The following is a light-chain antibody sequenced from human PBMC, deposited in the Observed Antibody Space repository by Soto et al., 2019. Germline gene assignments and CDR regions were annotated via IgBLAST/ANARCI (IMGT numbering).Light chain of an antibody. CDR1: QSVSSY. CDR2: DAS. CDR3: QQRSNSTPAIT. V-gene: IGKV3-11*01. Sequence: EIVLTQSPATLSLSPGERATLSCRASQSVSSYLAWYQQKPGQAPRLLIYDASNRATGIPARFSGSGSATAFTLTISSLEPEDFAVYYCQQRSNSTPAITFGQGTRLEIK. J-gene: IGKJ5*01.